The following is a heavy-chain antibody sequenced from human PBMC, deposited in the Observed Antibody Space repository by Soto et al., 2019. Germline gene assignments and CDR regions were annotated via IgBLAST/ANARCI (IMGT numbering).Heavy chain of an antibody. CDR2: IYYSGST. V-gene: IGHV4-39*01. Sequence: SETLSLTCTVSDGSISSSSYYWGWIRQPPGKGLEWIGSIYYSGSTYYNPSLKSRVTISVDTSKNQFSLKLSSVTAADTAVYYCARVTRRYCSGGSCYPDDAFDIWGQGTMVTVSS. J-gene: IGHJ3*02. CDR3: ARVTRRYCSGGSCYPDDAFDI. D-gene: IGHD2-15*01. CDR1: DGSISSSSYY.